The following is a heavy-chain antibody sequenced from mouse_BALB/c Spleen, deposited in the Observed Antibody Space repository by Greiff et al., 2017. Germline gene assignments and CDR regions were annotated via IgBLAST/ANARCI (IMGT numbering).Heavy chain of an antibody. CDR3: ARKDYYRYAFDY. Sequence: EVQLQQSGPGLVKPSQSLSLTCTVTGYSITSDYAWNWIRQFPGNKLEWMGYISYSGSTSYNPSLKSRISITRDTSKNQFFLQLNSVTTEDTATYYCARKDYYRYAFDYWGQGTTLTVSS. J-gene: IGHJ2*01. CDR1: GYSITSDYA. D-gene: IGHD2-14*01. V-gene: IGHV3-2*02. CDR2: ISYSGST.